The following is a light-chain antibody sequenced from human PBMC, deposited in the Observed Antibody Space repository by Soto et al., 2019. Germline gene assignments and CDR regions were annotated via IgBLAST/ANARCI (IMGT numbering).Light chain of an antibody. CDR1: QSVSSNY. J-gene: IGKJ5*01. V-gene: IGKV3-20*01. Sequence: EIVLTQSPGTLSLSPGERATLSCRASQSVSSNYLAWYQQKPRQAPRLLIYGASNSTTGIPGRFSGSGSGTDFTLTISRLEPEDFAVYYCQQYGSSPPITFGQGTRLEIK. CDR2: GAS. CDR3: QQYGSSPPIT.